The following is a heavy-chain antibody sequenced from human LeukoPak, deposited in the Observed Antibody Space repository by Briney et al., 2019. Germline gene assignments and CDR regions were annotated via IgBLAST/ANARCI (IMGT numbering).Heavy chain of an antibody. Sequence: ASVKVSCKASGYTFTDYYMHWVRQAPGQGLEWMGIINPSGGSTSYAQKFQGRVTMTRDTSTSTVYMELSSLRSEDTAVYYCARDKGAYDIGANWYFDLWGRGTLVTVSS. D-gene: IGHD5-12*01. CDR2: INPSGGST. CDR1: GYTFTDYY. J-gene: IGHJ2*01. CDR3: ARDKGAYDIGANWYFDL. V-gene: IGHV1-46*01.